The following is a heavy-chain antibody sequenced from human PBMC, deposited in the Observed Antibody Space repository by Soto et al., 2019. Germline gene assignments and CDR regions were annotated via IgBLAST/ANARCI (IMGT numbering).Heavy chain of an antibody. Sequence: QVQLQQWGAGPLKPSETLSLTCAVYGGSFSGYYWSWIRQPPGKGLEWIGEINHSGSTNYNPSLKSRVTISVDTSKHQFSLKLSSVTAADTAVYYCARVEVKYCSSTSCFTRTGSYYYYYGMDVWGQGTTVTVSS. CDR3: ARVEVKYCSSTSCFTRTGSYYYYYGMDV. D-gene: IGHD2-2*01. CDR2: INHSGST. V-gene: IGHV4-34*01. CDR1: GGSFSGYY. J-gene: IGHJ6*02.